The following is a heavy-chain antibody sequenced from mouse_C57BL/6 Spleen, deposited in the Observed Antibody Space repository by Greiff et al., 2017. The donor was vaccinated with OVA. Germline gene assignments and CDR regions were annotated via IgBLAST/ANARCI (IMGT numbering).Heavy chain of an antibody. CDR3: ARGDYDVAWFAY. V-gene: IGHV1-53*01. D-gene: IGHD2-4*01. CDR2: INPSNGGT. Sequence: QVQLQQPGTELVKPGASVKLSCKASGYTFTSYWMHWVKQRPGQGLEWIGNINPSNGGTNYNEKFKSKATLTVDKSSSTAYMQLSSLTSEDSAVYDWARGDYDVAWFAYWGQGTLVTVSA. J-gene: IGHJ3*01. CDR1: GYTFTSYW.